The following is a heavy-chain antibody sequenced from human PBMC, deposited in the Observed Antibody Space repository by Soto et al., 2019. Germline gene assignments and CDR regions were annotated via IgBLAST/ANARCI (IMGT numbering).Heavy chain of an antibody. Sequence: GESLKISCKGSGYSFTSYWIGWVRQMPGKGLEWMGIIYPGDSDTRYSPSFQGQVTISADKSISTAYLQWSSLKASDTAMYYCARAMGTTVTTNDAFDIWGQGTMVTVSS. CDR1: GYSFTSYW. J-gene: IGHJ3*02. CDR3: ARAMGTTVTTNDAFDI. V-gene: IGHV5-51*01. CDR2: IYPGDSDT. D-gene: IGHD4-17*01.